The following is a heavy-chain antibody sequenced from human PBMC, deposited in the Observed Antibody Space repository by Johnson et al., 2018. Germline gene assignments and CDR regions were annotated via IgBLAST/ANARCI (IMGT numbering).Heavy chain of an antibody. CDR2: ISTSSNPI. D-gene: IGHD6-25*01. CDR1: GFTFGDYA. V-gene: IGHV3-48*01. J-gene: IGHJ6*03. CDR3: AGDAGQRHYYYYMDV. Sequence: VQLVQSGGGLVQPGGSLRLSCAASGFTFGDYAMSWPRQAPGKGLEWLSYISTSSNPIWYADSLRGRFTISRDNAKNSLYLQMNSLRAEDTAGYFCAGDAGQRHYYYYMDVWGKGTAVTVSS.